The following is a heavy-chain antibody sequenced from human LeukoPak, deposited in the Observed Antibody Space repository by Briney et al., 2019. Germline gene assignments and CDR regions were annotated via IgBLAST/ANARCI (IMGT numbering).Heavy chain of an antibody. J-gene: IGHJ5*02. Sequence: SETLSLTCTVSGDSVTSTGYYRGWIRQPPGKGLEWIGSMFYSGSTYYNPSLQSRVTISVDMSKNQFSLRLSSVTAADTAVYYCARRGTTVTTRFFDPWGQGTLVTVSS. V-gene: IGHV4-39*07. D-gene: IGHD4-11*01. CDR3: ARRGTTVTTRFFDP. CDR2: MFYSGST. CDR1: GDSVTSTGYY.